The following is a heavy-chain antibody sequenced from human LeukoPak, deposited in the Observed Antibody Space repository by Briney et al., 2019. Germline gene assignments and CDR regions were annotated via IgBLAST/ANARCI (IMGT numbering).Heavy chain of an antibody. D-gene: IGHD1-26*01. CDR1: GFTFSSYG. CDR2: IRYDGSNK. Sequence: GGSLRLSCAASGFTFSSYGMHWVRQAPGKGLEWVAFIRYDGSNKYYADSVKGRFTISRDNSKNTLYLQMNSLSAEDTAVYYCAKDLRSGSYGYYFDYWGQGTLVTVSS. CDR3: AKDLRSGSYGYYFDY. V-gene: IGHV3-30*02. J-gene: IGHJ4*02.